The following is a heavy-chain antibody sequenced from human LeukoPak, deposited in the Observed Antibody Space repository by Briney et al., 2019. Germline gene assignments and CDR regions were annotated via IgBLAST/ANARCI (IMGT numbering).Heavy chain of an antibody. D-gene: IGHD5-18*01. CDR1: GFSLSNYW. V-gene: IGHV3-7*03. CDR3: ARQRGYNYGYNDY. Sequence: GGSLRLSCAASGFSLSNYWMSWVRQAPGKGLEWVANIKKDGSDKYYVDSVKGRFTISKDNAKNSLYLQMSSLRAEDMAVYYCARQRGYNYGYNDYWGQGTLVTVSS. CDR2: IKKDGSDK. J-gene: IGHJ4*02.